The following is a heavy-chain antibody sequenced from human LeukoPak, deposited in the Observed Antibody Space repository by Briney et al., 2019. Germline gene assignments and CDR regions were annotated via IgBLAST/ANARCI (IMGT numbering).Heavy chain of an antibody. J-gene: IGHJ4*02. V-gene: IGHV3-53*01. CDR2: IYSGGST. CDR3: ARISPSGWYVDY. CDR1: GFTVSSNY. D-gene: IGHD6-19*01. Sequence: GGSLRLSCAASGFTVSSNYMSWVRQAPGKGLEWVSVIYSGGSTYYADSVKGRLTISRDNSKNTLYLQMNSLRAEDTAVYYCARISPSGWYVDYWGQGTLVTVSS.